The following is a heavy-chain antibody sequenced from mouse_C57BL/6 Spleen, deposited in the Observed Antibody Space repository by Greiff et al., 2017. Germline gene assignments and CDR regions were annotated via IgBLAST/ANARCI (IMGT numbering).Heavy chain of an antibody. CDR3: AREEYGYDP. J-gene: IGHJ3*01. CDR2: IYPGSGST. CDR1: GYTFTSYW. V-gene: IGHV1-55*01. D-gene: IGHD2-2*01. Sequence: VKLQQPGAELVKPGASVKMSCKASGYTFTSYWLTWVKQRPGQGLVWIGDIYPGSGSTNYNEKFKSKATLTVDTSSSTAYMQLSSLTSEDSAVYSCAREEYGYDPWGQGTLVTVSA.